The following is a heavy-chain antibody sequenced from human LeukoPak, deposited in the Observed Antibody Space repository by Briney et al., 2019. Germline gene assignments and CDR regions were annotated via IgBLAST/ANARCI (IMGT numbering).Heavy chain of an antibody. J-gene: IGHJ3*02. CDR1: GFTFDDYA. CDR2: ISWNSGSI. CDR3: AKDITPQISGSYLGAFDI. D-gene: IGHD1-26*01. V-gene: IGHV3-9*03. Sequence: GGSLRLSCAASGFTFDDYAMHWVRHAPGKGLEWVSGISWNSGSIGYADSVKGRFTISRDNAKNSLYLQMNSLRAEDMALYYCAKDITPQISGSYLGAFDIWGQGTMVTVSS.